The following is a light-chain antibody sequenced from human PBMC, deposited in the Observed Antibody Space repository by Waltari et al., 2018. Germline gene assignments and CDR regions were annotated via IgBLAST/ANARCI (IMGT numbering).Light chain of an antibody. CDR2: EVT. CDR3: CSYNDDPYV. V-gene: IGLV2-23*02. J-gene: IGLJ1*01. Sequence: QSALTQPASVSGSPGQSITISCTGTSSDFGTYNLVSWYQQHPGKAAKLMIYEVTKRHSGFSSCCAASRSSNTAYRTISGLQAEDEADYYCCSYNDDPYVFGTGTKVTVL. CDR1: SSDFGTYNL.